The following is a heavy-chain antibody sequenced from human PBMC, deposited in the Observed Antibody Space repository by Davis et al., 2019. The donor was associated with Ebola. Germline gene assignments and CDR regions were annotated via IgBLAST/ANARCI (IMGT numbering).Heavy chain of an antibody. D-gene: IGHD2-2*02. J-gene: IGHJ3*02. Sequence: ASVKVSCKASGYTFTSYYMHWVRQATGQGLEWMGIINPSGGSTSYAQKFQGRVTMTRDTSTSTVYMELSSLRSEDTAVYYCARSSPGYCSSTSCYTGTAFDIWGQGTMVTVSS. CDR1: GYTFTSYY. V-gene: IGHV1-46*01. CDR2: INPSGGST. CDR3: ARSSPGYCSSTSCYTGTAFDI.